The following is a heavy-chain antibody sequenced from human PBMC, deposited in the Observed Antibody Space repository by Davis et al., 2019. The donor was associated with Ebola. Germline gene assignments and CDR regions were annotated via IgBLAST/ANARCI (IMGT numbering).Heavy chain of an antibody. CDR2: IYYSGST. D-gene: IGHD6-13*01. V-gene: IGHV4-59*08. CDR3: ARRRIAEIDY. CDR1: GFTFSSYA. J-gene: IGHJ4*02. Sequence: ESLKISCAASGFTFSSYAMSWIRQPPGKGLEWIGYIYYSGSTNYNPSLKSRVTISVDTSKNQFSLKLSSVTAADTAVYYCARRRIAEIDYWGQGTLVTVSS.